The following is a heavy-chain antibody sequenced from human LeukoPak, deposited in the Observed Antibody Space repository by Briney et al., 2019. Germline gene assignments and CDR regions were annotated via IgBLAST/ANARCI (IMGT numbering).Heavy chain of an antibody. CDR1: GGSISSGSYY. CDR3: ARVSRLAAAGNQKNTYYYYYGMDV. CDR2: IYYSGST. V-gene: IGHV4-61*01. Sequence: PSETLSLTCIVSGGSISSGSYYWSWIRQPPGKGLEWIGYIYYSGSTNYNPSLKSRVTISVDTSKNQFSLKLSSVTAADTAVYYCARVSRLAAAGNQKNTYYYYYGMDVWGQGTTVTVSS. J-gene: IGHJ6*02. D-gene: IGHD6-13*01.